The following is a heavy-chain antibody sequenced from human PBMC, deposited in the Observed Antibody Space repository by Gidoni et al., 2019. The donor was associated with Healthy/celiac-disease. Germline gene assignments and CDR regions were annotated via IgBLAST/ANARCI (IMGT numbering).Heavy chain of an antibody. D-gene: IGHD5-18*01. CDR2: ISGSGGST. V-gene: IGHV3-23*01. CDR1: GFTFSSYA. CDR3: AKGGSHLQLWLSYFDY. Sequence: EVRLLESGGGLVQPGGSLRLSCAASGFTFSSYAMSWVRQAPGKGLEWVAAISGSGGSTYYTDSVKGRFTISRDNSKNTLYLQMNSLRAEDTAVYYCAKGGSHLQLWLSYFDYWGQGTLVTVSS. J-gene: IGHJ4*02.